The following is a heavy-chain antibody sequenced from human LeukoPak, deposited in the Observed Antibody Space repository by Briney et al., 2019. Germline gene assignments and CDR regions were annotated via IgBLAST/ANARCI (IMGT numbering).Heavy chain of an antibody. V-gene: IGHV4-34*01. CDR3: ARGHLVLLWFGELSAWFDP. Sequence: SETLSLTCAVYGGSFSGYYWSWIRQPPGKGLEWIGEINHSGSTNYNPSLKSRVTISVDTSKNQFSLKLSSVTAADTAVYYCARGHLVLLWFGELSAWFDPWGQGTLVTVSS. CDR1: GGSFSGYY. D-gene: IGHD3-10*01. J-gene: IGHJ5*02. CDR2: INHSGST.